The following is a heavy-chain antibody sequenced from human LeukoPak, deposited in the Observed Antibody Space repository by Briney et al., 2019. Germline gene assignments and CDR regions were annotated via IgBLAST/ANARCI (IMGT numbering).Heavy chain of an antibody. V-gene: IGHV3-11*01. J-gene: IGHJ5*02. D-gene: IGHD2-15*01. Sequence: GGSLRLSCAASGFTFSDYYMSWIRQAPGKGLEWVSYISSSGSTIYYADSVKGRFTISRDNAKNSLYLQMNSLRAEDTAVYYCARVKCSGGSCYRGAWFDPWGQGTLVTVSS. CDR1: GFTFSDYY. CDR2: ISSSGSTI. CDR3: ARVKCSGGSCYRGAWFDP.